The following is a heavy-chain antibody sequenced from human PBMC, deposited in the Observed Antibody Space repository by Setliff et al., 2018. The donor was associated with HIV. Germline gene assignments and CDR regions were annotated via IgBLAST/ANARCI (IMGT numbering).Heavy chain of an antibody. J-gene: IGHJ6*03. D-gene: IGHD7-27*01. CDR2: IDPNSGGT. Sequence: GASVKVSCKASGSTFNVYYMHWVRQAPGQGLEWMGWIDPNSGGTTYAQKFPGRVTMTRDTSISTVYLELSRLSSDDTAVYYCVTARTQQNWGSRGYYYMDVWGKGSTVTVSS. CDR1: GSTFNVYY. V-gene: IGHV1-2*02. CDR3: VTARTQQNWGSRGYYYMDV.